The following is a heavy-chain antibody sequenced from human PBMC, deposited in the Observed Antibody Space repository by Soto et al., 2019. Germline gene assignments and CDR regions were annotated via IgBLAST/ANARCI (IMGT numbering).Heavy chain of an antibody. J-gene: IGHJ5*02. CDR1: GGSFSGYY. CDR3: ARGGYCSGGSCYGGAASWFDP. D-gene: IGHD2-15*01. CDR2: INHSGST. V-gene: IGHV4-34*01. Sequence: QVQLQQWGAGLLKPSETLTLTCAVYGGSFSGYYWSWIRQPPGKGLEWIGEINHSGSTNYNPSLKSRVTISVDTSKNQFSLKLSSVTAADTAVYYCARGGYCSGGSCYGGAASWFDPWDQGTLVTVSS.